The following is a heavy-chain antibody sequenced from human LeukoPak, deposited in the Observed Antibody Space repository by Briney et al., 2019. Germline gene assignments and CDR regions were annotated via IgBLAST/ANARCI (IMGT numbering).Heavy chain of an antibody. Sequence: GESLKISCKGSGYSFTSYWIGWVRQMPGKGLEWMGIIYPGDSDTRYSPSFQGQVTISADKSISTAYLQWSSLKASDTAMYYCARRRVDYYDSSGYYGNWGQGTLVTVS. CDR3: ARRRVDYYDSSGYYGN. V-gene: IGHV5-51*01. D-gene: IGHD3-22*01. J-gene: IGHJ4*02. CDR1: GYSFTSYW. CDR2: IYPGDSDT.